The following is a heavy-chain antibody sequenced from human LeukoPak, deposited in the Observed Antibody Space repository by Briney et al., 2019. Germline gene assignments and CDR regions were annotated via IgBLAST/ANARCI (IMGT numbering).Heavy chain of an antibody. CDR1: GFTFSSYG. J-gene: IGHJ1*01. CDR3: ARGDGDNHAEYLQH. Sequence: GGSLRLSCAASGFTFSSYGMHWVRQAPGKGLEWVAAIWYDGGNKYYGDSVKGRLTISRDNSKKTLYLQMNSLRVEDTAVYYCARGDGDNHAEYLQHWGQGTLVTVS. D-gene: IGHD5-24*01. V-gene: IGHV3-33*01. CDR2: IWYDGGNK.